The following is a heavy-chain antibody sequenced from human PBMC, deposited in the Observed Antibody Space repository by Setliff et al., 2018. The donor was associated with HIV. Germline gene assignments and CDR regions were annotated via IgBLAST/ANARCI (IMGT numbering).Heavy chain of an antibody. Sequence: ASVKVSCKASGYTFTSYGISWVRQAPGQGLEWMGWISANTGSPTYAQGFTGRFVFSLETSVSTAYLQISSLKAEDTAVYYCARTDELPHYSYDTSGYSFDPWGQGTLVTVSS. D-gene: IGHD3-22*01. CDR3: ARTDELPHYSYDTSGYSFDP. CDR1: GYTFTSYG. CDR2: ISANTGSP. J-gene: IGHJ5*02. V-gene: IGHV7-4-1*02.